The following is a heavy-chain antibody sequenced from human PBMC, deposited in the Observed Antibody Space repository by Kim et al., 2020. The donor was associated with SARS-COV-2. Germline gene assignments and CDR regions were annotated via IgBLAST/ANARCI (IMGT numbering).Heavy chain of an antibody. V-gene: IGHV1-69*13. J-gene: IGHJ6*02. D-gene: IGHD3-22*01. Sequence: SVKVSCKASGGTFSSYAISWVRQAPGQGLEWMGGIIPIFGTANYAQKFQGRVTITADESKSTAYMELSSLRSEDTAVYYCASDNHSVSSGYYSYYYYGMDVWGQGTTVTVSS. CDR1: GGTFSSYA. CDR3: ASDNHSVSSGYYSYYYYGMDV. CDR2: IIPIFGTA.